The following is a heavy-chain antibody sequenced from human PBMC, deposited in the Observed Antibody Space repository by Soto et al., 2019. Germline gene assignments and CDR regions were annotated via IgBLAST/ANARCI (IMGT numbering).Heavy chain of an antibody. Sequence: GGSLRLSCAASGFTFSSYWMSWVRQAPGKGLEWVANIKQDGSEKYYVDSVKGRFTISRDNAKNSLYLQMNSLRAEDTAVYYCARDYYSGSNYYCYCYGMDVWGQGTTVTVSS. CDR1: GFTFSSYW. D-gene: IGHD1-26*01. CDR3: ARDYYSGSNYYCYCYGMDV. J-gene: IGHJ6*02. CDR2: IKQDGSEK. V-gene: IGHV3-7*01.